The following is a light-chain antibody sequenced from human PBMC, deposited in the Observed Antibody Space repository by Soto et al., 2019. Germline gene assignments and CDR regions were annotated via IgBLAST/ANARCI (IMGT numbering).Light chain of an antibody. CDR3: CSYAGSYILAV. Sequence: QSALTQPRSVFGSPGQSVTISCTGTSSDVGGYDFVSWYQQHPGKAPKLMIYDVTKRPSGVPDRFSGSKSGNSASLTISGLQAEDEADYYCCSYAGSYILAVFGGGTKLTVL. CDR2: DVT. CDR1: SSDVGGYDF. J-gene: IGLJ3*02. V-gene: IGLV2-11*01.